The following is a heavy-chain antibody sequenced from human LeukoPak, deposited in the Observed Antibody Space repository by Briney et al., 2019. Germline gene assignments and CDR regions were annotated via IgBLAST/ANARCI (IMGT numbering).Heavy chain of an antibody. CDR3: ARVGTVVVLAATQGRGYYYYMDV. V-gene: IGHV1-2*02. Sequence: ASVKVTCKASGYTFTGYYMHWVRQAPGQGLEWMGWINPNSGGTNYAQKFQGRVTMTRDTSISTAYMELSRLRSDDTAVYYCARVGTVVVLAATQGRGYYYYMDVWGKGTTVTVSS. J-gene: IGHJ6*03. D-gene: IGHD2-15*01. CDR1: GYTFTGYY. CDR2: INPNSGGT.